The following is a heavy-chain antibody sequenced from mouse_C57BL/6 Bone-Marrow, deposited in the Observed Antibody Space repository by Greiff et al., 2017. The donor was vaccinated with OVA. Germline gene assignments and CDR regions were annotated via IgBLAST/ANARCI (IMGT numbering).Heavy chain of an antibody. CDR1: GYTFTSYW. J-gene: IGHJ3*01. CDR2: IDPSDSYT. CDR3: ARRGTTAPCAG. D-gene: IGHD1-2*01. Sequence: QVQLQQPGAELVRPGTSVKLSCKASGYTFTSYWMHWVKQRPGQGLEWIGVIDPSDSYTNYNQKFKGKATLTVDTSSSTAYMQLSSLTSEDSAVYYCARRGTTAPCAGGGQGTLVTVSA. V-gene: IGHV1-59*01.